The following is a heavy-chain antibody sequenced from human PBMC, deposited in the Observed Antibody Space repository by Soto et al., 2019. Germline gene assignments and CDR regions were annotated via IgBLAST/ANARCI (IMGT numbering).Heavy chain of an antibody. Sequence: EVQLVESGGGLVQPGRSLRLSCAASGFTFDDYAMHWVRQAPGKGLEWVSGISWNSGSIGYADSVKGRFTISRDNAKNSLYLQMNSLRAEDTALYYCAKAARIASRCRYGMDVWGQGTTVTVSS. CDR2: ISWNSGSI. CDR3: AKAARIASRCRYGMDV. V-gene: IGHV3-9*01. D-gene: IGHD6-6*01. J-gene: IGHJ6*02. CDR1: GFTFDDYA.